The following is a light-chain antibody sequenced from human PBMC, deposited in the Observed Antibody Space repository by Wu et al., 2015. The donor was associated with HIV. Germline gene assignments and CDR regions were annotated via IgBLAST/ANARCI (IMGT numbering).Light chain of an antibody. CDR3: QQLNSFPLT. J-gene: IGKJ5*01. CDR2: DAS. V-gene: IGKV1-13*02. Sequence: AIQLTQSPSSLSASIGDRVNITCRASQDISTYLAWYQQTPGKAPRVLTYDASTLQSGVSSRFSGSGSGADFTLTISGLQREDFAVYFCQQLNSFPLTFGQGSRLEI. CDR1: QDISTY.